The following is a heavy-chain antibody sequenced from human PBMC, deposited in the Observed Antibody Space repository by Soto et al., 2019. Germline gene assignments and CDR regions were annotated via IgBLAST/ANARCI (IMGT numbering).Heavy chain of an antibody. J-gene: IGHJ4*02. Sequence: SETLSLTCAVYGGSFSGYYWSWIRQPPGKGLEWIGEINHSGSTNYNPSLKSRVTISVDTSKNQFSLKLSSVTAADTAVYYCARPYYYDRSGYRAFDYWGPGXLVTVYS. CDR1: GGSFSGYY. D-gene: IGHD3-22*01. CDR2: INHSGST. CDR3: ARPYYYDRSGYRAFDY. V-gene: IGHV4-34*01.